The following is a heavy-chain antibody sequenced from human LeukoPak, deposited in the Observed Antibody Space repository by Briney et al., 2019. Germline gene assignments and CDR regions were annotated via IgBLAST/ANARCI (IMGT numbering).Heavy chain of an antibody. V-gene: IGHV3-9*01. CDR1: GFTFDDYA. D-gene: IGHD6-19*01. CDR2: ISWNSGSI. CDR3: AKDIHEYSSGWYDY. Sequence: PGGSLRLSCAASGFTFDDYAMHWVRRAPGKGLEWVSGISWNSGSIGYADSVKGRFTISRDNAKNSLYLQMNSLRAEDTALYYCAKDIHEYSSGWYDYWGQGTLVTVSS. J-gene: IGHJ4*02.